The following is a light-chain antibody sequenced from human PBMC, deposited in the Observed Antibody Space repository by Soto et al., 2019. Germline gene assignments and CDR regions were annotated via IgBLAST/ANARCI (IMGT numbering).Light chain of an antibody. CDR2: EGG. CDR1: SSDVGTSHL. V-gene: IGLV2-23*01. CDR3: CPALNKNYVI. J-gene: IGLJ2*01. Sequence: QSALTQPASVSGSPGQSITISCTGTSSDVGTSHLVSWYQHRPGNAPKLIIFEGGVRPSGVSSRFSGSRSDNTAPLTISGLQPDAEACYSCCPALNKNYVIFAGGTK.